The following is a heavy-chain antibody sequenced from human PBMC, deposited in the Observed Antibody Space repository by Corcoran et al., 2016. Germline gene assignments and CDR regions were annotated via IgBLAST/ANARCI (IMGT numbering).Heavy chain of an antibody. CDR2: INPSGGST. CDR1: GYTFTSYY. V-gene: IGHV1-46*01. Sequence: QVQLVQSGAEVKKPGASVKVSCKASGYTFTSYYMHWVRQAPGQGLEWMGIINPSGGSTSYAQKFQGRVTMTRDTSTSTVYMELSSLSSEDTAVYYCARALLQQQLDRAPLAYYYYYGMDVWGQGTTVTVSS. D-gene: IGHD6-13*01. CDR3: ARALLQQQLDRAPLAYYYYYGMDV. J-gene: IGHJ6*02.